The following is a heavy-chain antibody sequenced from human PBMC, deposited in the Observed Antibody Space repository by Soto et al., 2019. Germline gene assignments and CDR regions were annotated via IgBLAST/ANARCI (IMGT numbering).Heavy chain of an antibody. Sequence: ASVKVSCKASGYTFTGYYMHWVRQAPGQGLEWMGWINPNSGGTNYAQKFQGRVTMTRDTPISTAYMELSRLRSDDTAVYYCARSIAARRAGGYWGQGTLVTVSS. CDR3: ARSIAARRAGGY. CDR2: INPNSGGT. V-gene: IGHV1-2*02. J-gene: IGHJ4*02. CDR1: GYTFTGYY. D-gene: IGHD6-6*01.